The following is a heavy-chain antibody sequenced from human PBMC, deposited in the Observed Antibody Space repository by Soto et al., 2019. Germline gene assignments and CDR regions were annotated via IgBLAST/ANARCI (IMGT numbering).Heavy chain of an antibody. Sequence: ASVEVSCKASGYTFATYAIHWVRQAPGQRLEWMGWINTGNGDTKYSQEFQGRVTFTRDTSAGTVYMQLSSLTSEDTAVYYCARDASGFSGSHYIDYFNYWGQGALVTVSS. CDR1: GYTFATYA. CDR2: INTGNGDT. V-gene: IGHV1-3*04. CDR3: ARDASGFSGSHYIDYFNY. J-gene: IGHJ4*02. D-gene: IGHD1-26*01.